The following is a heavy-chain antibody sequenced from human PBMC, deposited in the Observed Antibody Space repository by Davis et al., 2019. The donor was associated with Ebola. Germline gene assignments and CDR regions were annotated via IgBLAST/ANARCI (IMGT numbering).Heavy chain of an antibody. V-gene: IGHV6-1*01. CDR3: VRGWGRTGLGV. CDR2: TSYHSKWYN. D-gene: IGHD1-26*01. J-gene: IGHJ6*02. CDR1: GNSVATNSAA. Sequence: PSETLSLTCAISGNSVATNSAACNWIRQSPSRCLEWLGRTSYHSKWYNDYAVSVKSRITINPETSKNQFSLQLNSVTPEDTAVYYCVRGWGRTGLGVRGQGTTVTVSS.